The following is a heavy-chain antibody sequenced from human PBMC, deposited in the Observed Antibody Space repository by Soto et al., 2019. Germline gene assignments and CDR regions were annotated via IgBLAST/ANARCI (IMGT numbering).Heavy chain of an antibody. CDR1: GFTFGDYA. V-gene: IGHV3-49*04. CDR2: IRSKADGGTT. CDR3: IGGRSHEEYFQH. D-gene: IGHD3-16*01. J-gene: IGHJ1*01. Sequence: GGSLRLSCTASGFTFGDYAMRWVRQAPGKGLEWVGFIRSKADGGTTEYAASVKGRFTISRDDSKSIAYLQMNSLKTEDTAVYYCIGGRSHEEYFQHWGQGTLVTVSS.